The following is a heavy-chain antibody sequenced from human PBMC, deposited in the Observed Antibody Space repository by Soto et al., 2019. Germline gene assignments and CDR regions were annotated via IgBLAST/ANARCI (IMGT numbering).Heavy chain of an antibody. CDR2: LYCGPGT. J-gene: IGHJ3*01. CDR1: GFTVSSNF. CDR3: ARQFGADCTHAFDL. Sequence: VQLVESGGGLVQPGKSLRLSCEASGFTVSSNFMNWVRQSPEKGLEWISVLYCGPGTYYADSLKDRFANSRDNTNNTLNLQLNRLRPEYTAMYYCARQFGADCTHAFDLWGQGTMVTVSP. V-gene: IGHV3-66*04. D-gene: IGHD2-21*01.